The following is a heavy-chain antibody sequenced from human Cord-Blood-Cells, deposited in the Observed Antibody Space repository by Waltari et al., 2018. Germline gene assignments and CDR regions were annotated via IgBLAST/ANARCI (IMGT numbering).Heavy chain of an antibody. Sequence: EVQLVESGGGLIQPGGSLRLSCAASGFTVSSTYMSWVRQAPGKGLEWVSVIYSGGSTYYADSVKGRFTISRDNSKNTRYLQMNSLRAEDTAVYYCARISSGYAFDIWGQGTMVTVSS. CDR3: ARISSGYAFDI. CDR2: IYSGGST. D-gene: IGHD6-19*01. J-gene: IGHJ3*02. CDR1: GFTVSSTY. V-gene: IGHV3-53*01.